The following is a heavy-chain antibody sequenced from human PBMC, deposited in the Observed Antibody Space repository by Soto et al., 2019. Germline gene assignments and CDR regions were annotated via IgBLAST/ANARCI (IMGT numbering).Heavy chain of an antibody. CDR3: VSPNSESSNAFDL. V-gene: IGHV3-30*04. D-gene: IGHD3-10*01. J-gene: IGHJ5*02. Sequence: AGPLRLSCAASGFSFSHYAMHWVRQPPGKGLEWVALISYDGENHYFTDSVRGRFTISRDNSKTAVYLEMNDLRLDDTATYYCVSPNSESSNAFDLWGQRTLVTVSS. CDR1: GFSFSHYA. CDR2: ISYDGENH.